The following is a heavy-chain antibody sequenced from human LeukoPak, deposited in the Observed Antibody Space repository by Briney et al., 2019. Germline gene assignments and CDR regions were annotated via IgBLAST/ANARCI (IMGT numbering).Heavy chain of an antibody. V-gene: IGHV4-39*01. CDR2: IYYSGST. J-gene: IGHJ4*02. CDR3: ARLTASGIAARPMGFDY. D-gene: IGHD6-6*01. CDR1: GGSISSSSYY. Sequence: SETLSLTCTVSGGSISSSSYYWGWIRQPPGKGLEWIGSIYYSGSTNYNPSLKSRVTISVDTSKNQFSLKLSSVTAADTAVYYCARLTASGIAARPMGFDYWGQGTLVTVSS.